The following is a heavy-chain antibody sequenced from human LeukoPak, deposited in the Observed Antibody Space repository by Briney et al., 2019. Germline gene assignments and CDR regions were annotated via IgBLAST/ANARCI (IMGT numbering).Heavy chain of an antibody. J-gene: IGHJ6*02. CDR2: IIPIFGTA. Sequence: SVNVSCKASGGTFSSYAISWVRQAPGQGLEWMGGIIPIFGTANYAQKFQGRVTITADESTSTAYMELSSLRSEDTAVYYCARVLADIVVVPAAGRNYYGMDVWGQGTTVTVSS. D-gene: IGHD2-2*01. CDR3: ARVLADIVVVPAAGRNYYGMDV. V-gene: IGHV1-69*13. CDR1: GGTFSSYA.